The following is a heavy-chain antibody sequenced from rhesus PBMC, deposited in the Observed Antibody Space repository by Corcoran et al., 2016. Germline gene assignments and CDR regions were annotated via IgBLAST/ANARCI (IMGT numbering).Heavy chain of an antibody. J-gene: IGHJ4*01. CDR2: ITYTGTT. V-gene: IGHV4-122*02. CDR1: GGSISSGYNY. D-gene: IGHD3-22*01. Sequence: QVQLQESGPGLVKPSETLSLTCAVSGGSISSGYNYWSWIRQPPGKGLELIGYITYTGTTNYNPSLKSRVTFSRDTSKNQFSLKLSSVTAADSAVYYCVKHSVSVYGSFDYWGQGVLVTVSS. CDR3: VKHSVSVYGSFDY.